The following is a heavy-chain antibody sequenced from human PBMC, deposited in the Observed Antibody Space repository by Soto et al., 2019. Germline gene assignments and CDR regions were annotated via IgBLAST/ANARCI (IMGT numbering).Heavy chain of an antibody. J-gene: IGHJ6*03. Sequence: GGSLRLSCAASGFTFSSYAMSWVRQAPGKGLEWVSAISGSGGSTYYADSVKGRFTISRDNSKNTLYLQMNSLRAEDTAVYYCAKRKVWIGYYTGIGYYYMDVWGRGPRSPSP. CDR2: ISGSGGST. D-gene: IGHD3-3*01. CDR3: AKRKVWIGYYTGIGYYYMDV. V-gene: IGHV3-23*01. CDR1: GFTFSSYA.